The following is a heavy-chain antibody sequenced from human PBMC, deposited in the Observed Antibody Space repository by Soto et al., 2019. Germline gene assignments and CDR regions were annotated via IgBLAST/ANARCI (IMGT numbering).Heavy chain of an antibody. V-gene: IGHV3-72*01. Sequence: EVHLVESGGGLVQPEGSLRLSCAASGFTFSDHYMDWVRQAPGKGLEWVGRIRNKANSYTTEYAASVKGRFTISRDDSTISLYLQMNSLKTEDTAMYCCIRAGILTTPYSFAYGDQVTRVTVSA. J-gene: IGHJ4*02. D-gene: IGHD2-21*01. CDR3: IRAGILTTPYSFAY. CDR1: GFTFSDHY. CDR2: IRNKANSYTT.